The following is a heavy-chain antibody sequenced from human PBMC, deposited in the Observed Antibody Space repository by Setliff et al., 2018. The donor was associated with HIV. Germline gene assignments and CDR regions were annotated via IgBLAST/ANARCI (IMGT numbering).Heavy chain of an antibody. Sequence: PSETLSLTCTVSGGSIRSNYWSWIRQPAGKGLEWIGRIYTRGSTNYNPPLKSRVTMSIDTSKNQFSLKLSSVTAADTAVYYCAKDPYDSSGLNWFDPWGQGTLVTVSS. V-gene: IGHV4-4*07. CDR1: GGSIRSNY. CDR3: AKDPYDSSGLNWFDP. D-gene: IGHD3-22*01. CDR2: IYTRGST. J-gene: IGHJ5*02.